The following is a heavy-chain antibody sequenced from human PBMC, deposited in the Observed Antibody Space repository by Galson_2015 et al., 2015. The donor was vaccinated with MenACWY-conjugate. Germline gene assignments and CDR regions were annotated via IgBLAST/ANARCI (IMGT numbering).Heavy chain of an antibody. CDR3: GRGGSNWESSKRYFDS. J-gene: IGHJ4*02. Sequence: SLRLSCAASGFTFNDHSLIWIRQAPGKGLEWVSHISSRSTYTQYADSVKGRFTISRDNDKNSLYLQMNSLRAEDTAVYYCGRGGSNWESSKRYFDSWGQGTLVTVSS. V-gene: IGHV3-11*06. D-gene: IGHD6-13*01. CDR1: GFTFNDHS. CDR2: ISSRSTYT.